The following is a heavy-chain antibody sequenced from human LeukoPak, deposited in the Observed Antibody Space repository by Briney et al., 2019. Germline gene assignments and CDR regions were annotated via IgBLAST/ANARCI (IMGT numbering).Heavy chain of an antibody. Sequence: SQTLSLTCTVSGGSISSGGYYWSWIRQPPGKGLEWIGYIYHSGSTYYNPSLKSRVTISVDTSKNQFSLKLSSVTAADTAVYYCARHRGPGIAALDYWGQGTLVTVSS. J-gene: IGHJ4*02. D-gene: IGHD6-13*01. CDR1: GGSISSGGYY. V-gene: IGHV4-30-2*01. CDR3: ARHRGPGIAALDY. CDR2: IYHSGST.